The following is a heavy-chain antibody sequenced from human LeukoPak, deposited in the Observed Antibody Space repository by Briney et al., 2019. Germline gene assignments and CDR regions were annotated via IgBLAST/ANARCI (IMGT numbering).Heavy chain of an antibody. V-gene: IGHV3-74*01. CDR2: INSDGSST. J-gene: IGHJ5*02. CDR1: GFTFSSYW. D-gene: IGHD3-9*01. Sequence: GGSLRLSCAASGFTFSSYWMHWVRQAPGKGLVWVSRINSDGSSTSYADSVKGRFTISRDNAKNTLYLQMNSLRAEDTAAYYCARAYYDILTGHNWFDPWGQGTLVTVSS. CDR3: ARAYYDILTGHNWFDP.